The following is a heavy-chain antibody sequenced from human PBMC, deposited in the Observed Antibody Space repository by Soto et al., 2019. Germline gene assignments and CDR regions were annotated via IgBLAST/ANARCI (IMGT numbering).Heavy chain of an antibody. CDR2: IKSDVSST. V-gene: IGHV3-74*01. CDR3: ARDPYGWTSGWKWFDP. D-gene: IGHD6-19*01. Sequence: GRSLRLSCAASAFTFSSYWMHWVRQAPGKGRGWVAGIKSDVSSTNYSGSGKGRFTISRDNPNKTLYLHMNSLRAEDTAVYYCARDPYGWTSGWKWFDPWGKGNLVTGS. CDR1: AFTFSSYW. J-gene: IGHJ5*02.